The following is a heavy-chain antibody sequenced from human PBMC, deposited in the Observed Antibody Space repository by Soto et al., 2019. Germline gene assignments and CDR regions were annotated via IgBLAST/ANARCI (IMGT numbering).Heavy chain of an antibody. Sequence: SGPTLVNPTQTPTLTCTFSGFSLSTSGVGVGWIRQPPGKALEWLALIYWDDDKRYSPSLKSRLTITKDTSKNQVVLTMTNMDPVDTATYYCALSKNLGYCSSTSCYSVDAFDIWGQGTMVTVSS. CDR2: IYWDDDK. CDR3: ALSKNLGYCSSTSCYSVDAFDI. D-gene: IGHD2-2*01. V-gene: IGHV2-5*02. J-gene: IGHJ3*02. CDR1: GFSLSTSGVG.